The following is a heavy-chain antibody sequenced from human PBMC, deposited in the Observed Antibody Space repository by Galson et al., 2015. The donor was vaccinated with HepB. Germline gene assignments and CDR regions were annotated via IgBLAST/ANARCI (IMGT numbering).Heavy chain of an antibody. CDR1: GGTFSSYA. V-gene: IGHV1-69*06. CDR2: IIPIFGTA. D-gene: IGHD3-22*01. Sequence: SVKVSCKASGGTFSSYAISWVRQAPGQGLEWMGGIIPIFGTANYAQKFQGRVTITADKSTSTAYMELSSLRSDDTAVYYCAREGMIAVGEAFDIWVQGTMVTVSS. CDR3: AREGMIAVGEAFDI. J-gene: IGHJ3*02.